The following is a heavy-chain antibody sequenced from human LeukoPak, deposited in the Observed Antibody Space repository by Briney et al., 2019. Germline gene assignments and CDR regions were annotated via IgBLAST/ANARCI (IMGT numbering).Heavy chain of an antibody. V-gene: IGHV1-2*02. CDR1: GYTFTGYY. J-gene: IGHJ5*02. CDR2: INPNSGST. CDR3: ARDHAAGWELPLNWFDP. D-gene: IGHD1-26*01. Sequence: RASVKVSCKASGYTFTGYYMHWVRQAPGQGLEWMGWINPNSGSTNYAQKFQGRVTMTRDTSISTAYMELSRLRSDDTAVYYCARDHAAGWELPLNWFDPWGQGTLVTVSS.